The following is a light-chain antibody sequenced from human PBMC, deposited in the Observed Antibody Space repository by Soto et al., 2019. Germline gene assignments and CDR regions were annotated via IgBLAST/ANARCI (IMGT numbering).Light chain of an antibody. Sequence: EIVLTHSPATLSLSPWERATLSFRASQSVSSYLAWYQQKPGQAPRLLIYDASNRATGIPARFSGSGSGTDFTLTISSLEPEDFAVYYCQQRSNWPPWTFGQGTKVDIK. CDR2: DAS. V-gene: IGKV3-11*01. J-gene: IGKJ1*01. CDR3: QQRSNWPPWT. CDR1: QSVSSY.